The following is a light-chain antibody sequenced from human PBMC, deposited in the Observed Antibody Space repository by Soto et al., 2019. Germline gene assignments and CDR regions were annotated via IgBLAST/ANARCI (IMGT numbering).Light chain of an antibody. J-gene: IGLJ2*01. Sequence: NFMLTQQHSVSESPGKTVTISCTRSSGSIGSNYVQWYQQRPGSAPTTVIYEDKQRPSGVPDRFSGSTDGSSNSASLTISGLQTEDEADYYCQSYDSSSVVFGGGTKVTVL. CDR3: QSYDSSSVV. V-gene: IGLV6-57*04. CDR2: EDK. CDR1: SGSIGSNY.